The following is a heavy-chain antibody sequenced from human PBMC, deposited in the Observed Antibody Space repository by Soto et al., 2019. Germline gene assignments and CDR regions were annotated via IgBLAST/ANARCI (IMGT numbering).Heavy chain of an antibody. CDR3: AKKVTIYAVDPADY. V-gene: IGHV3-23*01. CDR1: GFTFSNYG. J-gene: IGHJ4*02. D-gene: IGHD3-3*01. Sequence: GGSLRLSCAASGFTFSNYGMSWVRQAPGKGLEWVSVMSGSGDDAYYADSVKGRFTISRDNSKNMLYLQMNSLRAEDTAVYFCAKKVTIYAVDPADYWGQGTQVTVSS. CDR2: MSGSGDDA.